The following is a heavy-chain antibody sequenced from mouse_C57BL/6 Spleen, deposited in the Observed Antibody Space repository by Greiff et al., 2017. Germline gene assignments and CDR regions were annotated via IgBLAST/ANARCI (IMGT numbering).Heavy chain of an antibody. J-gene: IGHJ2*01. CDR1: GYTFTNYW. CDR3: SRRASNYDGLDY. D-gene: IGHD2-5*01. V-gene: IGHV1-63*01. Sequence: QVQLQQSGAELVRPGPSVKMSCKASGYTFTNYWIGWAKQRPGHGLEWIGDIYPGGGYTNYNEKFKGKATLTADKSSSTAYMQFRSLTSEDSAIYYCSRRASNYDGLDYRGQGTTLAVSS. CDR2: IYPGGGYT.